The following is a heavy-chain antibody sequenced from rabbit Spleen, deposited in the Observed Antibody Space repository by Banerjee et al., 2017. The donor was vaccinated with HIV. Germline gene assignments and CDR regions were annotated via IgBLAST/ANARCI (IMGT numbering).Heavy chain of an antibody. CDR1: GFSFSDRDV. D-gene: IGHD3-3*01. J-gene: IGHJ6*01. CDR2: IDAGSSGFT. V-gene: IGHV1S45*01. CDR3: ARDTASSFSSYGMDL. Sequence: QEQLVESGGGLVQPEGSLTLTCKASGFSFSDRDVMCWVRQAPGKGLEWIACIDAGSSGFTYYATWAIGRFTISKTSSTTVTLQMTSVTAADTATYFCARDTASSFSSYGMDLWGQGTLVTVS.